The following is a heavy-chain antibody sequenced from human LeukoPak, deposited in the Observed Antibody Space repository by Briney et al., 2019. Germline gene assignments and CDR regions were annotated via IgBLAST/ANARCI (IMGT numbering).Heavy chain of an antibody. CDR3: ALGAPIPYSSSWNY. J-gene: IGHJ4*02. CDR1: GYTFTGYY. CDR2: INPNSGVT. Sequence: ASVKVSCKASGYTFTGYYMHWVRQAPGQGLEWMGWINPNSGVTNYAQKFQGRVTMTRDTSISTAYMEVSRLISDDTAVNYCALGAPIPYSSSWNYWGQGTLVTVSS. V-gene: IGHV1-2*02. D-gene: IGHD6-13*01.